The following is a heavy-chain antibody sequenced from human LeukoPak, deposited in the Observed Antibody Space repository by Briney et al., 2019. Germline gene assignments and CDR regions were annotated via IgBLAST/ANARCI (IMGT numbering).Heavy chain of an antibody. CDR2: INSDGSST. CDR3: ARDENYYDSSGYDDY. D-gene: IGHD3-22*01. CDR1: GFTFSSYW. V-gene: IGHV3-74*01. J-gene: IGHJ4*02. Sequence: GGSLRPSCAASGFTFSSYWIHWVRQAPGKGLVWVSRINSDGSSTSYADSVKGRFTISRDNAKNTLYLQMNSLRAEDTAVYYCARDENYYDSSGYDDYWGQGTLVTVSS.